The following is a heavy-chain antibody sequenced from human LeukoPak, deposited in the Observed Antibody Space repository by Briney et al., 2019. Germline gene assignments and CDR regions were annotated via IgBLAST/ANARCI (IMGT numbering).Heavy chain of an antibody. CDR3: ARELAGHYYGSGSSFDY. CDR2: TREDGSEK. V-gene: IGHV3-7*01. D-gene: IGHD3-10*01. CDR1: GFTFSTYW. J-gene: IGHJ4*02. Sequence: EGSLRLSCTASGFTFSTYWMSWVRQAPGKGLEWVANTREDGSEKYYVDSVKGRFTISRDNAKNSLYLQMNSLRAEDTAVYYCARELAGHYYGSGSSFDYWGQGTLVIVSS.